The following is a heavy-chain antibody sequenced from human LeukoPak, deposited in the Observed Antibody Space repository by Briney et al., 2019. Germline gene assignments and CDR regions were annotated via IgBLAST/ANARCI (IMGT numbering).Heavy chain of an antibody. CDR3: ARSVPYGTTWYGRSDC. V-gene: IGHV3-15*07. J-gene: IGHJ4*02. Sequence: GGSLRLSCAASGFTFSNAWMNWVRQAPGKGLEWVGRIKSKTDGGTTDYAAPVKGRFTISRVNAMNSLYLQMDSLRVEDTAIYYCARSVPYGTTWYGRSDCWGQGTQVTVSS. CDR1: GFTFSNAW. CDR2: IKSKTDGGTT. D-gene: IGHD6-13*01.